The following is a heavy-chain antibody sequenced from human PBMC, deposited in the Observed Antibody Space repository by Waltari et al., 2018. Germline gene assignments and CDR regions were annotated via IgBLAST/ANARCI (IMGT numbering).Heavy chain of an antibody. CDR2: RYYSAVT. D-gene: IGHD2-15*01. J-gene: IGHJ4*02. V-gene: IGHV4-39*01. CDR1: GGSIDTRHNY. CDR3: VQLPGY. Sequence: QLQESGPGLVQPSETLSLTRTVSGGSIDTRHNYRVRIRQPPGKGLEWIGSRYYSAVTYYNPSLKGRVTISVDTSKNQFSLNLSSVTAADTAVYYCVQLPGYWGQGTLVTVSS.